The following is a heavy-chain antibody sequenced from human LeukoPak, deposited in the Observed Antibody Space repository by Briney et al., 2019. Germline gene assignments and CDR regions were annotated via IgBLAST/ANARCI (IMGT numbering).Heavy chain of an antibody. J-gene: IGHJ5*02. V-gene: IGHV3-7*01. CDR3: AGGSSWFDP. CDR1: GFIFSSHW. CDR2: IKQGGSEK. D-gene: IGHD1-26*01. Sequence: GGSLRLSCAASGFIFSSHWMSWVRQAPGKGLEWVADIKQGGSEKYYVDSVKGRFTISRDNAKNSLYLQMNGLRAEDTAMYYCAGGSSWFDPWGQGTLVTVSS.